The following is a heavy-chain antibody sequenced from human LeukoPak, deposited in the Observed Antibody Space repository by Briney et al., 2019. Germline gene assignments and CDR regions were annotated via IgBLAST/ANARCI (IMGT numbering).Heavy chain of an antibody. D-gene: IGHD3-10*01. CDR1: GFTFSGSA. CDR2: IRSKANSYAT. CDR3: ISEAPRGIDY. Sequence: PGGSLRLSCAASGFTFSGSAMHWVRLASGKGLEWVGRIRSKANSYATAYAASVKGRFTISRDDSKNTAYLQMNSLKTEDTAVYYCISEAPRGIDYWGQGTLVTVSS. J-gene: IGHJ4*02. V-gene: IGHV3-73*01.